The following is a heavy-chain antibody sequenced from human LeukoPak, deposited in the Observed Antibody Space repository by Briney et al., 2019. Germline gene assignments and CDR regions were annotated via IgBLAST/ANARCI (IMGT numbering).Heavy chain of an antibody. CDR1: GGSVSSGSYY. CDR3: AREGYSYGYFGY. V-gene: IGHV4-61*01. CDR2: IYYSGST. J-gene: IGHJ4*02. Sequence: SETLSLTCTVSGGSVSSGSYYWSWIRQPPGKGLEWIGYIYYSGSTNYNPSLKSRVTISVDTSKNQFSLKLSSVTAADTAVYYCAREGYSYGYFGYWGQGTLVTVSS. D-gene: IGHD5-18*01.